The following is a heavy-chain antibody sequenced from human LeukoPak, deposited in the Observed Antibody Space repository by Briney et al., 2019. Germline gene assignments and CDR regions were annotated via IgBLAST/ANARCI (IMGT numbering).Heavy chain of an antibody. CDR3: AREAPNPYSSSWYVDY. CDR2: IYYSGST. Sequence: PSETLSLTCTVSDGSISSYYWSWIRQPPGKGLEWIGYIYYSGSTNYNPSLKSRVTISVDTSKNQFSLKLSSVTAADTAVYYCAREAPNPYSSSWYVDYWGQGTLVTVSS. V-gene: IGHV4-59*01. J-gene: IGHJ4*02. CDR1: DGSISSYY. D-gene: IGHD6-13*01.